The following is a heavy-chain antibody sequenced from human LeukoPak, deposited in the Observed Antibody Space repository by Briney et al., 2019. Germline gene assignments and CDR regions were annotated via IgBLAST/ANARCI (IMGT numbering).Heavy chain of an antibody. CDR1: GLNFNDYD. CDR2: IWDDGSNK. CDR3: ARGGDSSYYGDY. J-gene: IGHJ4*02. V-gene: IGHV3-33*01. Sequence: PGGSLRLSCAASGLNFNDYDMDWVRQALAKGPEWVAVIWDDGSNKYYAESVKGRFTISRDISKNMLYLQMNSLRVEDTAVYYCARGGDSSYYGDYWGQGTLVTVSS. D-gene: IGHD3-22*01.